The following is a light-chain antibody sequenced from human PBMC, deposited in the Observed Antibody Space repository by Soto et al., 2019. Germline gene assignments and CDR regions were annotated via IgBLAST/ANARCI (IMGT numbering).Light chain of an antibody. CDR2: LNV. CDR1: FSNIGDNA. J-gene: IGLJ1*01. V-gene: IGLV1-44*01. Sequence: QSVLTQPPSLSATPGQRVNISCSGSFSNIGDNAVNWYQQLPGAAPKLLIYLNVQRPSGVSDRFSGSKSGTSAFLAISGLQSEDEADYFCAAWDDSLNALFGTGTKLTVL. CDR3: AAWDDSLNAL.